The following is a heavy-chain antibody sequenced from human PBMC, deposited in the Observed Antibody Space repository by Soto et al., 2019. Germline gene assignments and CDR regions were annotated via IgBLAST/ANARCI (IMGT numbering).Heavy chain of an antibody. Sequence: QVQLQESGPGLVKPSQTLSLTCTVSGGSISSGGYYWSWIRQHPGKGLEWIGYIYYSGSTYYNPSLKSRVTIAVDTSNNQFSLKLSSVTAAGTAVYYCARVVVESDVWSGSSDRWFDPWGQGTLVTVSS. CDR1: GGSISSGGYY. V-gene: IGHV4-31*03. D-gene: IGHD3-3*01. J-gene: IGHJ5*02. CDR2: IYYSGST. CDR3: ARVVVESDVWSGSSDRWFDP.